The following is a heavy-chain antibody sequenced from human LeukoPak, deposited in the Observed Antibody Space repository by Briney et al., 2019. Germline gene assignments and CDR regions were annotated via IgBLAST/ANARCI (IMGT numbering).Heavy chain of an antibody. J-gene: IGHJ4*02. V-gene: IGHV3-48*01. CDR2: ISHSSSTI. CDR3: ARDRLHYGEYEKTFDY. CDR1: GFTFSSYS. Sequence: GGSLRLSCAASGFTFSSYSMNWVRQAPGKGLEWVSYISHSSSTIYYADSVKGRFTLSRDNAKKSLYLQMNSLRAEDSAVYYCARDRLHYGEYEKTFDYWGQGTLVTVSS. D-gene: IGHD4-17*01.